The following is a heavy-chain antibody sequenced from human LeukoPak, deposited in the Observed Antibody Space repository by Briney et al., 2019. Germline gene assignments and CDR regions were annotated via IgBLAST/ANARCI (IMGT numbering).Heavy chain of an antibody. Sequence: ASVKVSCKASGGTFSSYAISWVRQAPGQGLEWMGGIIPIFGTANYAQKFEGRVTITADKSTSTAYMELSSLRSEDTAVYYCARAGYSSGWYSDYWGQGTLVTVSS. CDR3: ARAGYSSGWYSDY. CDR1: GGTFSSYA. J-gene: IGHJ4*02. D-gene: IGHD6-19*01. CDR2: IIPIFGTA. V-gene: IGHV1-69*06.